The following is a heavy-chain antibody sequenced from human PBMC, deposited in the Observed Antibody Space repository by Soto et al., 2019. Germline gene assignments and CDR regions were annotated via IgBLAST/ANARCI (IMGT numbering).Heavy chain of an antibody. J-gene: IGHJ4*01. CDR2: ISRNSDYI. CDR3: ARVGAYFGEFDYFDY. V-gene: IGHV3-21*01. CDR1: GFTFSSYS. D-gene: IGHD3-10*01. Sequence: GGSLRLSCAASGFTFSSYSMNWVRQAPGKGLEWVSSISRNSDYIYYSDSVKGRFIISRDNARTSLYLHMNSLRAEDTAVYYCARVGAYFGEFDYFDYWGQEPWSPSPQ.